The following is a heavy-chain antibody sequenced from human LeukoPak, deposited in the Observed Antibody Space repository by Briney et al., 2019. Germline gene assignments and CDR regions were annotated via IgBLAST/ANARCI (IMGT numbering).Heavy chain of an antibody. CDR3: ARSSGLNWFDP. V-gene: IGHV4-31*03. J-gene: IGHJ5*02. CDR1: GGSISSGGYY. D-gene: IGHD3-22*01. Sequence: PSETLSLTCTVSGGSISSGGYYWSWIRQHPGKGLEWIGYIYYSGSSYYNPSLKSRVTISVDTSKNQFSLKLSAVTAADTAVYYCARSSGLNWFDPWGQGTLVTVSS. CDR2: IYYSGSS.